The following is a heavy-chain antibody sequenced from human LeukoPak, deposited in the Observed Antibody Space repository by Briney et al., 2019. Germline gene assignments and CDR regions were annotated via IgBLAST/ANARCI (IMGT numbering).Heavy chain of an antibody. Sequence: PSETLSLTCTVSGGSISSYYWSWIRQPAGKGLEWIGRIYTSGSTNYNPSLRSRVTMSVDTSKNQSSLKLSSVTAADTAVYYCARVGVDYGDYYYYMDVWGKGTTVTVSS. V-gene: IGHV4-4*07. J-gene: IGHJ6*03. CDR2: IYTSGST. CDR1: GGSISSYY. D-gene: IGHD4-17*01. CDR3: ARVGVDYGDYYYYMDV.